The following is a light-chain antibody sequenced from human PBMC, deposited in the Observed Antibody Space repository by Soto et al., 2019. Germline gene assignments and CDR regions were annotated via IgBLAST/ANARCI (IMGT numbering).Light chain of an antibody. CDR1: QSVSSN. Sequence: EIVMTQSPATLSVSPGERATLSCRASQSVSSNLAWYQQKPGQAPRLLIYGASTRATGIPARFSGSGSGTEFALTISSRQSEDFAVYYCQQYHNGPPPLTFGGGTKLEIK. J-gene: IGKJ4*01. CDR2: GAS. CDR3: QQYHNGPPPLT. V-gene: IGKV3-15*01.